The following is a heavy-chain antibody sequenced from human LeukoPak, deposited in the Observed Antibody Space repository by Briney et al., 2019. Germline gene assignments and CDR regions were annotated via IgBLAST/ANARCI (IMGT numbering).Heavy chain of an antibody. CDR3: ARVKVSDCDILTGYYRYFDY. D-gene: IGHD3-9*01. CDR2: INPNSGGT. CDR1: GYTFTGYY. Sequence: ASVKVSCKASGYTFTGYYMHWVRQAPGQGLEWMGWINPNSGGTNYAQKFQGRVTMTRDTSISTAYMELSRLRSDDTAVYYCARVKVSDCDILTGYYRYFDYWGQGTLVTVSS. V-gene: IGHV1-2*02. J-gene: IGHJ4*02.